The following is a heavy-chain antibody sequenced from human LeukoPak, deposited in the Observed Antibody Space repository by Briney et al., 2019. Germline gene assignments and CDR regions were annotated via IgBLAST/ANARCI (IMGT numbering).Heavy chain of an antibody. V-gene: IGHV4-59*08. Sequence: SQTLSLTCTVSGGSISSYYWSWIRQPPGKGLEWIGYIYYSGSTNYNPSLKSRVTISVDTSKNQFSLKLSSVTAADTAVYYCARQASYGSGSYYNVDYYGMDVRGQGTTVTVSS. CDR2: IYYSGST. D-gene: IGHD3-10*01. CDR3: ARQASYGSGSYYNVDYYGMDV. CDR1: GGSISSYY. J-gene: IGHJ6*02.